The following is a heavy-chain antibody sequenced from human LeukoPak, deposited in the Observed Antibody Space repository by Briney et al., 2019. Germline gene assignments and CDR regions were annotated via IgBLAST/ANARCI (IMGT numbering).Heavy chain of an antibody. V-gene: IGHV4-4*07. Sequence: SETLSLTCTVSGGSISSYYWSWIRQPAGKGLEWIGRIYSSGGTDYNPSLKSRVTMSVDTSKNQFSLKLRSVTAADTAVYYCARVLRSSDAFDIWGQGTMVTVSS. CDR2: IYSSGGT. CDR3: ARVLRSSDAFDI. CDR1: GGSISSYY. J-gene: IGHJ3*02.